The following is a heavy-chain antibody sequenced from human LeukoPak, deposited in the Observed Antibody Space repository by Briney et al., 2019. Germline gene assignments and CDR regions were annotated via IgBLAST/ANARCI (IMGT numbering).Heavy chain of an antibody. CDR3: ARDRGLVVPAAHVNYYYYYMDV. V-gene: IGHV1-18*01. D-gene: IGHD2-2*01. CDR2: ISAYNGNT. CDR1: GYTFTSYG. J-gene: IGHJ6*03. Sequence: ASVKVSCKASGYTFTSYGISWVRQAPGQGLEWMGWISAYNGNTNYAQKLQGRVTMTTDTSTSTAYMELRSLRSDDTAVYYCARDRGLVVPAAHVNYYYYYMDVWGKGTTVTVSS.